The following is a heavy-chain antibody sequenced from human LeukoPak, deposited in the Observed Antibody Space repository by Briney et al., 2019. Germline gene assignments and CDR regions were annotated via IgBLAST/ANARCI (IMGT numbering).Heavy chain of an antibody. D-gene: IGHD2-2*01. J-gene: IGHJ6*03. CDR3: AKEGTVVPAAMLEWEYYYYYMDV. Sequence: PGGSLRLSCAASGFTFSSYEMNWVRQAPGKGLEWVSYISSSGSTIYYADSVKGRFTISRDNSKNTLYLQMNSLRAEDTAVYYCAKEGTVVPAAMLEWEYYYYYMDVWGKGTTVTISS. CDR1: GFTFSSYE. V-gene: IGHV3-48*03. CDR2: ISSSGSTI.